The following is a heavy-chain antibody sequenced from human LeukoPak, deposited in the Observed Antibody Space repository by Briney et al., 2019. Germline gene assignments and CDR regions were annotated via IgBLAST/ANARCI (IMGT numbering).Heavy chain of an antibody. Sequence: GGSLRLSCAASGFTVSSNYMSWVRQAPGKGLEWVSGISPGADITYYAESVKGRFTISRDNSKNTLYLQINTLRAEDTAIYYCVKDCGWLHFCSWGQGTLVTVSS. J-gene: IGHJ5*02. V-gene: IGHV3-23*01. CDR2: ISPGADIT. D-gene: IGHD5-24*01. CDR3: VKDCGWLHFCS. CDR1: GFTVSSNY.